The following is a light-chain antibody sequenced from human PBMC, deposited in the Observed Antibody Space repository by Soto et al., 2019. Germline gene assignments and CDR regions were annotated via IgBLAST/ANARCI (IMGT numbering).Light chain of an antibody. J-gene: IGKJ5*01. Sequence: QLPQSPSSLSASVGDRVTITCRARQGISSALAWYQQKPGKAPKLLIYDASSLESGVPSRFSGSGSGTDFTLTISSLQPEDFATYYCQQFNNYITFGQGTRLEI. CDR3: QQFNNYIT. CDR1: QGISSA. V-gene: IGKV1D-13*01. CDR2: DAS.